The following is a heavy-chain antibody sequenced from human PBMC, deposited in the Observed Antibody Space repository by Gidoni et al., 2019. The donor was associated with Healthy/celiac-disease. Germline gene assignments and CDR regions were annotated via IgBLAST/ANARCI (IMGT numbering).Heavy chain of an antibody. CDR3: AKEASSSWYYMDV. CDR1: GFTFSSYA. D-gene: IGHD6-13*01. Sequence: EVQRLESGGGWVQRGGARRRSCAAAGFTFSSYAMSWVRQAPGKGLECVSAISGSGGSTYYADSVKGRFTISRDNSKNTLYLQLNSLRAEDTAVYYCAKEASSSWYYMDVWGKGTTVTVSS. V-gene: IGHV3-23*01. CDR2: ISGSGGST. J-gene: IGHJ6*03.